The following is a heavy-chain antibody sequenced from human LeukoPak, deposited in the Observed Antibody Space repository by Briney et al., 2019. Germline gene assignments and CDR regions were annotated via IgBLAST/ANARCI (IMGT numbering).Heavy chain of an antibody. CDR3: ASRSSSLNWYFDL. V-gene: IGHV3-23*01. D-gene: IGHD2-2*01. CDR1: GFTFSSYA. Sequence: GGSLRLSCAASGFTFSSYAMTWVRQAPGRGLEWVSGISGNGGNTYYADSVKGRFTISRDNSKETLYLQMNSLRAEDTAVYYCASRSSSLNWYFDLWGRGTLVTVSS. J-gene: IGHJ2*01. CDR2: ISGNGGNT.